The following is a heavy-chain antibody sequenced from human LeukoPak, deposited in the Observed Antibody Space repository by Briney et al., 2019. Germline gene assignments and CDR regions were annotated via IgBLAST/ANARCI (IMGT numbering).Heavy chain of an antibody. J-gene: IGHJ6*03. CDR2: INPSGGST. CDR1: GYTFTSYY. Sequence: GASVKVSCKASGYTFTSYYMHWVRQAPGQGLEWMGIINPSGGSTSYAQKFQGRVTMTTDTSTSTAYMELRSLRSDDTAVYYCAREVFRLVGNYYYYMDVWGKGTTVTVSS. D-gene: IGHD2-21*01. CDR3: AREVFRLVGNYYYYMDV. V-gene: IGHV1-46*01.